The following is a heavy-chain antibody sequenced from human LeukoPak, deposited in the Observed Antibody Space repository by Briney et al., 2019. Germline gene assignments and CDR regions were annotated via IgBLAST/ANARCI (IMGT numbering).Heavy chain of an antibody. D-gene: IGHD3-22*01. CDR1: GGSISSYY. CDR3: ARPSGYYYDSSGYAFDI. Sequence: SETLSLTCTVSGGSISSYYWSWIRQPPGKGLEWIGYIYYSGSTNYNPSLKSQVTISIDTSKNQFSLKLNSVTAADTAVYYCARPSGYYYDSSGYAFDIWGQGTMVTVSS. J-gene: IGHJ3*02. V-gene: IGHV4-59*01. CDR2: IYYSGST.